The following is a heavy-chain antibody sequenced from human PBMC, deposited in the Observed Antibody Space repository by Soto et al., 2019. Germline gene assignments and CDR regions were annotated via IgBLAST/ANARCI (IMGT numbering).Heavy chain of an antibody. D-gene: IGHD2-21*01. J-gene: IGHJ4*02. CDR1: GGTFSSYA. CDR3: ARERRGMGWCY. CDR2: IIPIFGTA. Sequence: QVQLVQSGAEVKKPGSSVKVSCKASGGTFSSYAISWVRQAPGQGLEWMGGIIPIFGTANYAQKFQGRVTITADASTSTAYKELSSLRSEDTAVYDCARERRGMGWCYWGQGTLVTVSS. V-gene: IGHV1-69*01.